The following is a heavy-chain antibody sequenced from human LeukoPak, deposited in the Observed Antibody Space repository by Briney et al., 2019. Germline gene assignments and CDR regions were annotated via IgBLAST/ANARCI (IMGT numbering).Heavy chain of an antibody. V-gene: IGHV1-18*01. Sequence: VASVKVSCKASGYTFTSYGISGVRQAPGQGLEWMGWISAYNGNTNYAQKLQGRVTMTTDTSTSTAYMELRSLRSDDTAVYYCARDYGYSGYDTPHDAFDIWGRGTMVTVSS. CDR3: ARDYGYSGYDTPHDAFDI. CDR1: GYTFTSYG. J-gene: IGHJ3*02. D-gene: IGHD5-12*01. CDR2: ISAYNGNT.